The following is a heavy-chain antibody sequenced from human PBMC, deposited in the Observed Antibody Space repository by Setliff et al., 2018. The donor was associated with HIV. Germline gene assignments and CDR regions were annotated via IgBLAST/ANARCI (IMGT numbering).Heavy chain of an antibody. V-gene: IGHV1-18*01. D-gene: IGHD6-19*01. CDR1: GYSFARYG. Sequence: ASVKVSCKASGYSFARYGLSWVRRAPGQGLEWMGWISGFNGNTKYAQSFQDRVAMTTETATSTAYMEMRSLRSDDTAAYFCARVPYRSAWFSGGHDAFDIWGQGTMVTVSS. J-gene: IGHJ3*02. CDR2: ISGFNGNT. CDR3: ARVPYRSAWFSGGHDAFDI.